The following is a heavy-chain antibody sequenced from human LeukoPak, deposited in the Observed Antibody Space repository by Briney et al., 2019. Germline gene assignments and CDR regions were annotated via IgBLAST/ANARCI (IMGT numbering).Heavy chain of an antibody. CDR2: IRYDGSNK. V-gene: IGHV3-30*02. J-gene: IGHJ6*03. D-gene: IGHD3-10*01. CDR1: GFTFSSYG. CDR3: ARVLSGRGSLYDYYYYMDV. Sequence: GGSLRLSCAASGFTFSSYGMHWVRQAPGKGLEWVAFIRYDGSNKYYADSVKGRFTISRDISKNTLYLQMNSLRAEDTAVYYCARVLSGRGSLYDYYYYMDVWGKGATVTISS.